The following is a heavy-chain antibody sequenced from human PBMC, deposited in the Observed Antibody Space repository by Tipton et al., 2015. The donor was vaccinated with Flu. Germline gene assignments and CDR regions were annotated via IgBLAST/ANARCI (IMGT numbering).Heavy chain of an antibody. CDR3: ARRTKGTMVRGVIVNWFDP. CDR1: GGSFSGYY. CDR2: INHSGST. J-gene: IGHJ5*02. D-gene: IGHD3-10*01. V-gene: IGHV4-34*01. Sequence: TLSLTCAVYGGSFSGYYWSWIRQPPGKGLEWIGEINHSGSTNYNPSLKSRVTTSVDTSKNQFSLKLSSVTAADTAVYYRARRTKGTMVRGVIVNWFDPWGQGTLVTVSS.